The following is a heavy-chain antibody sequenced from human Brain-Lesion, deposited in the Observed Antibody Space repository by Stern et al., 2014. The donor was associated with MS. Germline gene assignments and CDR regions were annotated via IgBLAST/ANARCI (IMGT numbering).Heavy chain of an antibody. Sequence: QVQLQESGPGLVKPSQTLSLTCTVSGGSVGSGSYDWSWIRQPAGKGLEWIGRIYTTGSPYPTPPLKSRVPISIATSKNQFSLNLTSVTAADTAVYYCARDKEDTNMAFRYFDNWGQGTLVTVSS. CDR1: GGSVGSGSYD. V-gene: IGHV4-61*02. J-gene: IGHJ4*02. D-gene: IGHD5-18*01. CDR2: IYTTGSP. CDR3: ARDKEDTNMAFRYFDN.